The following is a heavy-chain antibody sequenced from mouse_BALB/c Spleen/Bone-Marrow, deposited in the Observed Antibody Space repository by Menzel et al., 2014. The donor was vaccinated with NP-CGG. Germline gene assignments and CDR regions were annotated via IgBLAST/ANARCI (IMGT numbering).Heavy chain of an antibody. V-gene: IGHV1S81*02. CDR3: ARDGNYRYAMDY. J-gene: IGHJ4*01. Sequence: VQLQQSGDELVKPGASVKLSCKASGFTFTSYWILWVKQRPGQGPEWIGEINPSNGRTNYNEKFKSKATLTEDKSSSTAYMQLSSLTSEDSAVYYCARDGNYRYAMDYWGQGTSVTVSS. CDR1: GFTFTSYW. D-gene: IGHD2-1*01. CDR2: INPSNGRT.